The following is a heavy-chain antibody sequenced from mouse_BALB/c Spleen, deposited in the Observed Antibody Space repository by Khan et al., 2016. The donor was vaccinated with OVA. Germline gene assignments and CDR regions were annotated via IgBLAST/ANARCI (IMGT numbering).Heavy chain of an antibody. CDR2: NNTYTGEP. CDR1: GYTFTNYG. D-gene: IGHD6-2*01. CDR3: ARISSYWYSDV. V-gene: IGHV9-1*02. Sequence: QIQLVQSGPELKKPGETVKISCKASGYTFTNYGMNWVKQAPGKGLKWMGWNNTYTGEPTYADDFKGRFVFSLESSASPAYLHINNLKNEDMTTYFCARISSYWYSDVWGAGTTVTVSS. J-gene: IGHJ1*01.